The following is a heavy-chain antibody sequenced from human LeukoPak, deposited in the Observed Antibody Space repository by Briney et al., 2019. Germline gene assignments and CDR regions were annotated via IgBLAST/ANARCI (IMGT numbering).Heavy chain of an antibody. J-gene: IGHJ4*02. D-gene: IGHD2-15*01. CDR2: ITPNSGGT. CDR1: GYTFSDYY. V-gene: IGHV1-2*02. CDR3: VRKSATRRTSEFDY. Sequence: ASVKASCKASGYTFSDYYIHWVRQAPGQGLEWMGWITPNSGGTKYAQRLQGRVTMTRDTSISTAYMDLSSLGSDDTAVFYCVRKSATRRTSEFDYWGQGTPVTVSS.